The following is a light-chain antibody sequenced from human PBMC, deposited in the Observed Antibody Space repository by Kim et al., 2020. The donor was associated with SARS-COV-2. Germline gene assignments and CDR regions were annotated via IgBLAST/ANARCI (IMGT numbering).Light chain of an antibody. CDR3: SSYAGTNAYV. CDR2: EVS. Sequence: QSALTQPPSASGSPGQSVTISCTGTSSDIGGYKYVSSYQQHPGKVPKVNIYEVSKWPSGVPDGFSDSKSGTTASLTVSGLQAEDEGQYFCSSYAGTNAYVFGAGTKVTVL. V-gene: IGLV2-8*01. CDR1: SSDIGGYKY. J-gene: IGLJ1*01.